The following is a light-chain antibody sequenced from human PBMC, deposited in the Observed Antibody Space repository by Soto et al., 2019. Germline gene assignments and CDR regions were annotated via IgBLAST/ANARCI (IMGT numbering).Light chain of an antibody. CDR2: GAS. J-gene: IGKJ1*01. Sequence: EIVMTQSPATLSVSPGERATPSCRASQSVSRNIAWYQQKPGQAPRLLIYGASTRATGIPDRFSGSGSGTEFTLTISSLQSEDFAVYYCQQYNNWPPVTFGQGTKVEIK. CDR1: QSVSRN. CDR3: QQYNNWPPVT. V-gene: IGKV3-15*01.